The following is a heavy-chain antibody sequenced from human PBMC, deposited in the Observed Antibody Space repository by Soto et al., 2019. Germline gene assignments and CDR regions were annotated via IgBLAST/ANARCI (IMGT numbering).Heavy chain of an antibody. CDR2: VNPSDGRA. CDR1: GYRLGNYY. J-gene: IGHJ4*02. D-gene: IGHD5-12*01. CDR3: ARAELIVAGQAFDS. V-gene: IGHV1-46*01. Sequence: QVDLVQSGAEVKKPGASVKMSCKSSGYRLGNYYMHWVRQAPGQGLEWMGIVNPSDGRANYARKFQGRVTMTWDTSTTTLYMEVNSLRSDDTAIYYCARAELIVAGQAFDSWGQGTLVTVSS.